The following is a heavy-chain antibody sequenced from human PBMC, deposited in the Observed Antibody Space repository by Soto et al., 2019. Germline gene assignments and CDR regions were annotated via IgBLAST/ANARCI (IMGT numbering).Heavy chain of an antibody. J-gene: IGHJ3*02. D-gene: IGHD6-13*01. Sequence: SETLSLTCTVSGGSISSGGYYWSWIRQHPGKGLEWIGYNYYSGSTYYNPSLKSRVTISVDTSKNQFSLKLSSVTAADTAVYYCARDLGYSSRRWASDIWGQGTMVTVSS. CDR3: ARDLGYSSRRWASDI. CDR2: NYYSGST. CDR1: GGSISSGGYY. V-gene: IGHV4-31*03.